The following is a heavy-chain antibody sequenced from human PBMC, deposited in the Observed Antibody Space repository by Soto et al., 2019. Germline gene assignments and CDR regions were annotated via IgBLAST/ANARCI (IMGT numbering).Heavy chain of an antibody. D-gene: IGHD3-3*01. CDR1: GYTFTGYY. Sequence: ASVKVSCKASGYTFTGYYMHWVRQAPGQGLEWMGWINPNSGGTNYAQKFQGRVTITADESTSTAYMELSSLRSEDTAVYYCARGSTIFGVVEYYYYGMDVWGQGTTVTVSS. J-gene: IGHJ6*02. CDR3: ARGSTIFGVVEYYYYGMDV. V-gene: IGHV1-2*02. CDR2: INPNSGGT.